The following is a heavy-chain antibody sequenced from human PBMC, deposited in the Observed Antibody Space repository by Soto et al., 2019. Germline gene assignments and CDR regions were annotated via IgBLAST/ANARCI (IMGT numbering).Heavy chain of an antibody. CDR2: ISYDGSNK. V-gene: IGHV3-30*18. J-gene: IGHJ4*02. Sequence: QVQLVESGGGVVQPGRSLRLSCAASGFTFSSYGMHWVRQAPGKGLEWVAVISYDGSNKYYADSVKGRFTISRDNSKKTPYLQMDSLRAEDTAVYYCAKGGQGGSGSYNLDYWGQGTLVTVSS. CDR1: GFTFSSYG. D-gene: IGHD3-10*01. CDR3: AKGGQGGSGSYNLDY.